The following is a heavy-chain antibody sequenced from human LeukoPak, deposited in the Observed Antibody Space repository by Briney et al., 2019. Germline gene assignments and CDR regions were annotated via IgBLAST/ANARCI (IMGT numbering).Heavy chain of an antibody. V-gene: IGHV3-30*04. CDR2: ISYDGSNK. J-gene: IGHJ4*02. CDR3: AKDIRAAAGLDAFDI. D-gene: IGHD6-13*01. Sequence: GGSLRLSCAASGFTFSSYAMHWVRQAPGKGLEWVAVISYDGSNKYYADSVKGRFTISRDNSKNTLYLQMNSLGAEDTAVYYCAKDIRAAAGLDAFDIWGQGTLVTVSS. CDR1: GFTFSSYA.